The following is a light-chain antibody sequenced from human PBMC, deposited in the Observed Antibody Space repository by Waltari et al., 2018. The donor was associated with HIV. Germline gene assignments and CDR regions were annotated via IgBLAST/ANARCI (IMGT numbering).Light chain of an antibody. Sequence: QSVLTQPPSASGTPGQRVPISSSGYSSNMESRSVDWYQQLPGAAPKLLIANNNQRPSGVPDRFSGSKSGTSASLAISGLQSEDEADYYCATWSDSLNSVVFGGGTKLTVL. CDR3: ATWSDSLNSVV. V-gene: IGLV1-44*01. CDR2: NNN. J-gene: IGLJ2*01. CDR1: SSNMESRS.